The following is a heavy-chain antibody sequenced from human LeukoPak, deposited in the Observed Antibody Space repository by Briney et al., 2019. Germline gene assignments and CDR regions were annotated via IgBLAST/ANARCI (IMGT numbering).Heavy chain of an antibody. CDR3: AKGDIVVVTGAFDI. Sequence: GGSLRLSCAASGFTFSSYGMHWVRQAPGKGLEWVAVISYEGSNKYYADSVKGRFTISRDNSKNTLYLQMHSLRAEDTAVYYYAKGDIVVVTGAFDIWGQGTMVTVSS. CDR2: ISYEGSNK. J-gene: IGHJ3*02. CDR1: GFTFSSYG. D-gene: IGHD2-21*02. V-gene: IGHV3-30*18.